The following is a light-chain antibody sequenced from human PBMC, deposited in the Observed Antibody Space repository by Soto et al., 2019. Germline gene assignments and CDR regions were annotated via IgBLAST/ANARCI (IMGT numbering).Light chain of an antibody. V-gene: IGKV1-39*01. CDR1: QNISRY. CDR3: QQSYSTPPT. Sequence: DIPMTQSPSSLSASVGDRVTITCRASQNISRYLNWYQQKPGGVPKLMIFGISTLHSGAPARFSGSGAATNFTLTISSLQPEDFAFYYCQQSYSTPPTFGPGTKVEV. J-gene: IGKJ1*01. CDR2: GIS.